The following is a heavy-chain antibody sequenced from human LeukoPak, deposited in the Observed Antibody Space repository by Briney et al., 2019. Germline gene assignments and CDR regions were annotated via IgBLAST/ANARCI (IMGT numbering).Heavy chain of an antibody. J-gene: IGHJ5*02. CDR2: IWADGSNK. CDR3: ARGATNYDFWSGYPGNWFDP. Sequence: GRSLRLSCVASRFTFSSYGMHWVRQAPGKGLEWVAVIWADGSNKNYVYSVEGRFTISRDNSKNTLFLQMNSLRAEDSAVYYCARGATNYDFWSGYPGNWFDPWGQGTLVTVSS. V-gene: IGHV3-33*01. D-gene: IGHD3-3*01. CDR1: RFTFSSYG.